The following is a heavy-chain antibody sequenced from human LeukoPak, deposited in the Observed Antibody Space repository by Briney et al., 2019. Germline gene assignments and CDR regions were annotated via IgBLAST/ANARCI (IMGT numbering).Heavy chain of an antibody. V-gene: IGHV4-34*01. CDR3: ARSLRAARQRAFDI. D-gene: IGHD6-6*01. J-gene: IGHJ3*02. Sequence: SETLSLTCAVYGVSFSGYYWSWIRQPPGKGLEWIGEINHSGSTNYNPSLKSRVTISVDTSKNQFSLKLSSVTAADTAVYYCARSLRAARQRAFDIWGQGTMVTVSS. CDR1: GVSFSGYY. CDR2: INHSGST.